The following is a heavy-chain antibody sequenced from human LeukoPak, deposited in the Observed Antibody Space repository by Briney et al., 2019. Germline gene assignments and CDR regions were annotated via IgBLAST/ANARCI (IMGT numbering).Heavy chain of an antibody. CDR3: ARVMSGYYVVLDM. D-gene: IGHD3-3*01. J-gene: IGHJ3*02. Sequence: GGSLRLSCAASGFTFSGYSMNWVRQAPGKGLVWVSRIRTDGLETSYADSVKGRFTVSRDNAKNTLYLQMNSLRAEDTAVYYCARVMSGYYVVLDMWGQGTMVTVSA. V-gene: IGHV3-74*01. CDR2: IRTDGLET. CDR1: GFTFSGYS.